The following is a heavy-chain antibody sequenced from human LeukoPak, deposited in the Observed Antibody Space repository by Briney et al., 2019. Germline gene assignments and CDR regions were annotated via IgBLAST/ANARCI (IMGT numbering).Heavy chain of an antibody. Sequence: PSETLSLTCTVSGASISSYYWGWIRQPPGKGLDWIGSIYYSGSTYCNPSLKSRVTISVDTSKNQFSLKLSSVTAADTAVYYCARRRHCSSGSCYAFDYWGQGTLVTVSS. CDR1: GASISSYY. J-gene: IGHJ4*02. V-gene: IGHV4-39*01. D-gene: IGHD2-15*01. CDR2: IYYSGST. CDR3: ARRRHCSSGSCYAFDY.